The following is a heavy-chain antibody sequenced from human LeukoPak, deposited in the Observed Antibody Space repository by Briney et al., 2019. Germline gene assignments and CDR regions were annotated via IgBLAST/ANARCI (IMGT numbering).Heavy chain of an antibody. CDR2: ISTLSGTI. CDR3: AVDHTSGTIYHGLDV. CDR1: GFTFSSYS. D-gene: IGHD2-8*01. Sequence: GGSLRLSCTASGFTFSSYSMHWVRQAPAKGLEWISYISTLSGTIFYADSVKGRFTISRDNAKNSLFLQMDSLRDGDTAIYYCAVDHTSGTIYHGLDVWGQGTTVTVSS. J-gene: IGHJ6*02. V-gene: IGHV3-48*02.